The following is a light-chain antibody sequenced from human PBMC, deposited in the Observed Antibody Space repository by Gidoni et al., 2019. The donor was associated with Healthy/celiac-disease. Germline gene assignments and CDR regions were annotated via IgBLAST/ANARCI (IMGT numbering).Light chain of an antibody. CDR2: GAS. CDR3: QQYGSSPGYT. Sequence: EIVLTQSPGTLSLSPVARATLSCRASQSVSSSYLAWYQQKPGQAPRLLIYGASSRATGIPDRFSGSGSGTDFTLTISRLEPADFAVYYCQQYGSSPGYTFGQGTKLEIK. J-gene: IGKJ2*01. CDR1: QSVSSSY. V-gene: IGKV3-20*01.